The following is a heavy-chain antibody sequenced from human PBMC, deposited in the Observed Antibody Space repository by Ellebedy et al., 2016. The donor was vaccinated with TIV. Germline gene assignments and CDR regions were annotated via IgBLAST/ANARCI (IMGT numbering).Heavy chain of an antibody. V-gene: IGHV3-23*01. CDR1: GFTFSSYA. CDR2: ISDNGGST. CDR3: AKKGGDGDYRGRDY. J-gene: IGHJ4*02. D-gene: IGHD4-17*01. Sequence: GESLKISXAASGFTFSSYAMSWVRQAPGKGLEWVSAISDNGGSTYYADSVKGRFTISRDNSKNTLYLQMNSLRAEDTAVYYCAKKGGDGDYRGRDYWGQGTLVTVSS.